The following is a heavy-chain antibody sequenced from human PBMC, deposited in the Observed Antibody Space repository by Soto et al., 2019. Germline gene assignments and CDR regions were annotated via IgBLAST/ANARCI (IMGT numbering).Heavy chain of an antibody. J-gene: IGHJ4*02. V-gene: IGHV4-59*08. CDR2: ISYSGST. CDR1: GGSISNYY. Sequence: PSETLSLTCTVSGGSISNYYWSWIRQPPGKGLQCIGYISYSGSTNYNPSLKSRVTMSVDTSKNQFSLRLSSVTAADTAVYYCARHLDCDSHGDFFDYWGQGTLVTVSS. CDR3: ARHLDCDSHGDFFDY. D-gene: IGHD2-21*02.